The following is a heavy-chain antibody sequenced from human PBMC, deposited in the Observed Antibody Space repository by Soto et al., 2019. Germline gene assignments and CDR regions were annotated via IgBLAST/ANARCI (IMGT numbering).Heavy chain of an antibody. D-gene: IGHD6-13*01. CDR2: IVIGSDYT. CDR1: GFTFSDYY. CDR3: ARLRASSWYMGGYLDY. Sequence: QVQLVESGGGLVKPGGSLRLSCAASGFTFSDYYMSWIRQAPGKGLEWVSYIVIGSDYTNYADSVKGRFTISRDNAKNSLYLAMNSLRAEDTAVYYCARLRASSWYMGGYLDYWGLGTLVTVSS. J-gene: IGHJ4*02. V-gene: IGHV3-11*06.